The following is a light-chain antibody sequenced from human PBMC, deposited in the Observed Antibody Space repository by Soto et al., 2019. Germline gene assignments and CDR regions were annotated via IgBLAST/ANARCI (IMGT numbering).Light chain of an antibody. Sequence: LTQPASVSGSPGQSITTSCTGTSSDVGGYNYVSWYQQHPGKAPKLMIYDVSNRPSGVSNRFSGSKSGNTASLTISGLQAEDEADYYCSSYTSSSTLGGVFGTGTKVTVL. CDR1: SSDVGGYNY. V-gene: IGLV2-14*01. J-gene: IGLJ1*01. CDR3: SSYTSSSTLGGV. CDR2: DVS.